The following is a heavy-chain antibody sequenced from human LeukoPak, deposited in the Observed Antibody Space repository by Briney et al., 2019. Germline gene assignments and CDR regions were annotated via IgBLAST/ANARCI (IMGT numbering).Heavy chain of an antibody. J-gene: IGHJ6*02. D-gene: IGHD2-15*01. CDR1: GGSISSYY. Sequence: SETLSLTCTVSGGSISSYYWSWIRQPPGKGLEWIGYIYYSGSTNYNPSLKSRVTISVDTSKNRFSLKLSSVTAADTAVYYCARGYCSGGSCYSGMDVWGQGTTVTVSS. CDR3: ARGYCSGGSCYSGMDV. CDR2: IYYSGST. V-gene: IGHV4-59*01.